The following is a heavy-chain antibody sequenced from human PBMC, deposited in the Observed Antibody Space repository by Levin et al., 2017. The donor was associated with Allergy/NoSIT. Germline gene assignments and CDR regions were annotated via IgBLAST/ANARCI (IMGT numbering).Heavy chain of an antibody. V-gene: IGHV3-7*01. CDR2: IKQDGSEK. J-gene: IGHJ6*03. D-gene: IGHD6-19*01. Sequence: GGSLRLSCAASGFTFSSYWMSWVRQAPGKGLEWVANIKQDGSEKYYVDSVKGRFTISRDNAKNSLYLQMNSLRAEDTAVYYCARMPPQSIAVAGPRVDMDVWGKGTTVTVSS. CDR3: ARMPPQSIAVAGPRVDMDV. CDR1: GFTFSSYW.